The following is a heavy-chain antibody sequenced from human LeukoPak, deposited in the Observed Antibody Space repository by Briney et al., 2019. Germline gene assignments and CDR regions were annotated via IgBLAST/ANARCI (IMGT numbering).Heavy chain of an antibody. J-gene: IGHJ6*02. CDR1: GFFFSTYD. D-gene: IGHD3-10*01. CDR3: ARDNGGINSWFGELLGNYYYYGMDV. CDR2: IGTSGDT. Sequence: GGSLRLSRAASGFFFSTYDVHWVRQTAGIGLEWVSSIGTSGDTYYASSVKGRFTISRDNSKNTLYLQMNSLRAEDTAVYYCARDNGGINSWFGELLGNYYYYGMDVWGQGTTVTVSS. V-gene: IGHV3-13*01.